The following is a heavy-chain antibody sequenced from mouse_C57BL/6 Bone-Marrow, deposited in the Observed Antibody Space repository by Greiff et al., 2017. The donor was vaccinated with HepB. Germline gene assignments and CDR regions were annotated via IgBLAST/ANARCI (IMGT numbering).Heavy chain of an antibody. CDR3: ARNCDYAAWFAY. V-gene: IGHV2-2*01. CDR2: IWSGGST. J-gene: IGHJ3*01. CDR1: GFSFTSYG. Sequence: VQLQQSGPGLVQPSQRLSITCTVSGFSFTSYGVHWVRQSPGKGLEWLGVIWSGGSTDYNAAFISRLSISKDNSKSQVFFKRNSLQADDTAIYYCARNCDYAAWFAYRGQGTLVTVSA. D-gene: IGHD2-4*01.